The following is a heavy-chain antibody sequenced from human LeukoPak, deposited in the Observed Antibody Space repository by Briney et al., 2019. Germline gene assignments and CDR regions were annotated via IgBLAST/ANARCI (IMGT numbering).Heavy chain of an antibody. CDR3: AANYFDSSAHY. D-gene: IGHD3-22*01. J-gene: IGHJ4*02. V-gene: IGHV4-38-2*01. CDR1: GYSISSSYY. Sequence: SEALSLTCAVSGYSISSSYYWDWVRQPPGAGLGWVGNIYHSGSAYYNPSLKTRVTISADTSKNQFSLKLSSVTAADTAVYYCAANYFDSSAHYWGQGTLVTVSS. CDR2: IYHSGSA.